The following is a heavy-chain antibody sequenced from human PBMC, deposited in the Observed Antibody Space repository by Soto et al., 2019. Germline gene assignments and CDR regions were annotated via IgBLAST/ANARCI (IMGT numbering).Heavy chain of an antibody. J-gene: IGHJ4*02. Sequence: GGSLRLSCAASGFTFTRYSMNWVRQDRGKGLECVSSISSTTNYIYYGDSMKGRFTISRDNAKNSLYLEMNSLRAEDTAVYYCARESEDLTSNFDYWGQGTLVTVSS. CDR1: GFTFTRYS. CDR2: ISSTTNYI. CDR3: ARESEDLTSNFDY. V-gene: IGHV3-21*06.